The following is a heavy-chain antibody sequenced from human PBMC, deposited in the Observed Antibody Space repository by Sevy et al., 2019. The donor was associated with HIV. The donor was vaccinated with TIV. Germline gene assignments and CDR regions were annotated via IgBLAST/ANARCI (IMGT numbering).Heavy chain of an antibody. J-gene: IGHJ4*02. CDR1: GFTFNNYY. CDR2: ISSSSTYI. CDR3: ARDGDCTSTSCLLPLDY. V-gene: IGHV3-21*01. D-gene: IGHD2-2*01. Sequence: GGSLRLSCAASGFTFNNYYMNWVRQAPGKGLEWVSSISSSSTYIYYADSVKGRFTISRDNAKNSLYLQMNSLRAEDTAVYYCARDGDCTSTSCLLPLDYWGQGTLVTVSS.